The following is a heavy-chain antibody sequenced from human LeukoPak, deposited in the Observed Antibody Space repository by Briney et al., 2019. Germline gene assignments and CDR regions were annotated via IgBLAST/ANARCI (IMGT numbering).Heavy chain of an antibody. CDR3: ARGVGIGGYSYGSDFDY. V-gene: IGHV3-48*01. Sequence: PGGSLRLSCAASGVTFSTYSMNWVRQAPGKGLEWVSYISSSSSTIYYADSVKGRFTISRDNAKNSLYLQMNSLRAEDTAVYYCARGVGIGGYSYGSDFDYWGQGTLVTVSS. CDR1: GVTFSTYS. CDR2: ISSSSSTI. J-gene: IGHJ4*02. D-gene: IGHD5-18*01.